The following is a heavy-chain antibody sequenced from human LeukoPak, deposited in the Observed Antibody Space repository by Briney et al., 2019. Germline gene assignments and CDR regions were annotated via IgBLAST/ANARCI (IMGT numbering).Heavy chain of an antibody. CDR1: GFTFSSCA. D-gene: IGHD2-2*01. CDR2: ISGSGGST. Sequence: GGSLRLSCAASGFTFSSCAMSWVRQAPGKGLEWVSGISGSGGSTYHADSVKGRFTISRDNSKNTVYLHMNSLRAEDTVVYYCAKFEGLCGSANTCYHFDCWGQGTLVTVSS. CDR3: AKFEGLCGSANTCYHFDC. J-gene: IGHJ4*02. V-gene: IGHV3-23*01.